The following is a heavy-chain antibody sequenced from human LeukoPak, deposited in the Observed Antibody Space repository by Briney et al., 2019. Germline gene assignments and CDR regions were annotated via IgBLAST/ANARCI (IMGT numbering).Heavy chain of an antibody. D-gene: IGHD6-19*01. J-gene: IGHJ4*02. V-gene: IGHV1-8*01. CDR3: ATDPVYSSLYY. Sequence: GASVKVSCKASGYTFTTYDINWVRQATGQGLEWMGWMNPNSGDTVYAQKFQGRVTMTEDTSTDTAYMELSSLRSEDTAVYYCATDPVYSSLYYWGQGTLVTVSS. CDR1: GYTFTTYD. CDR2: MNPNSGDT.